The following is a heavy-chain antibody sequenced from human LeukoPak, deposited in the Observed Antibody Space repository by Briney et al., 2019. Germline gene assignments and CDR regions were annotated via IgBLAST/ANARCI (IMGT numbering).Heavy chain of an antibody. Sequence: PSETLSLTCAVYGGSFSGYYWSWIRQPPGKGLEWIGEINHSGSTNYNPSLKSRVTISVDTSKNQFSLKLSSVTAADTAVYYCARGPSKGSSGYYYYFDYWGQGTLVTVSS. V-gene: IGHV4-34*01. CDR3: ARGPSKGSSGYYYYFDY. D-gene: IGHD3-22*01. J-gene: IGHJ4*02. CDR2: INHSGST. CDR1: GGSFSGYY.